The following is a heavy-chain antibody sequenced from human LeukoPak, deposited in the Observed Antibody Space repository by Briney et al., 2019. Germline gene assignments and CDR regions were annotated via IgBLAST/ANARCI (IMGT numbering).Heavy chain of an antibody. D-gene: IGHD4-11*01. Sequence: SETLSLTCSVSGDSVSSGYYWGWIRQPPGKGLEWIGSMYHTGRTDDNPSLKSRVTMSVDTSKNQFSLKLSSVTAADTAVYYCARVTTVMFYYYMDVWGKGTTVTVSS. CDR1: GDSVSSGYY. CDR3: ARVTTVMFYYYMDV. V-gene: IGHV4-38-2*02. CDR2: MYHTGRT. J-gene: IGHJ6*03.